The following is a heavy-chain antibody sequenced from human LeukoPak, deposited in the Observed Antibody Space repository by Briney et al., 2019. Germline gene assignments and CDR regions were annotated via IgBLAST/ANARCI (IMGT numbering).Heavy chain of an antibody. CDR2: ISSRSSYI. J-gene: IGHJ5*02. CDR1: GFTFSSYS. D-gene: IGHD6-13*01. Sequence: GGSLRLSCAASGFTFSSYSMNWVRQAPGKGLEWVSSISSRSSYIYYADSVKGRFTISRDNAKNSLYLQMNSLRAEDTAVYCARDLAAPKWFDPWGQGTLVTVSS. V-gene: IGHV3-21*03. CDR3: ARDLAAPKWFDP.